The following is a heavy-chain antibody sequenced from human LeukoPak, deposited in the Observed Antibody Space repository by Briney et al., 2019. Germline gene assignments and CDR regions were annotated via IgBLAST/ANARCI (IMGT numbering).Heavy chain of an antibody. D-gene: IGHD2-2*01. CDR3: ARDLPPAPWNGMDV. CDR2: IYSGGST. CDR1: GLTVSSNY. V-gene: IGHV3-53*01. J-gene: IGHJ6*02. Sequence: GGSERLCCAASGLTVSSNYMSWVRQAPGKGLEWVSVIYSGGSTYYADSVKGRFTISRDNSKNTLYLQMNSLRPEDTAVYYCARDLPPAPWNGMDVWGQGTTVTVSS.